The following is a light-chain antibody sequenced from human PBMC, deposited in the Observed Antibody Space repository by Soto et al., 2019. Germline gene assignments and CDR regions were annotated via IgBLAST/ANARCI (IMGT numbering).Light chain of an antibody. Sequence: EIVLTQSPGTLSLSPGERATLSCRASQSVSSSYLAWYQQKPGQAPRLLIYGASSRATGIPDRFGGSGSGTDFTLTISRLEPEDSAVYYCQQYGSSPPMYTFGQGTKLEIK. J-gene: IGKJ2*01. CDR3: QQYGSSPPMYT. CDR2: GAS. CDR1: QSVSSSY. V-gene: IGKV3-20*01.